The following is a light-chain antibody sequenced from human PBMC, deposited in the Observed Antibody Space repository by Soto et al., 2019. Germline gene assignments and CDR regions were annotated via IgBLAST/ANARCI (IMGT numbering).Light chain of an antibody. V-gene: IGKV3-20*01. CDR3: QHYGSSPLT. J-gene: IGKJ4*01. CDR2: GAS. Sequence: EIVLTQSPGTLSLSPGERATLSCRASQSVSSSFLAWYQQKPGQAPRLLIYGASSRATGIPDRFSGRGSGTDITLTISRLEPEDVAVYYCQHYGSSPLTFGGGTKVEIK. CDR1: QSVSSSF.